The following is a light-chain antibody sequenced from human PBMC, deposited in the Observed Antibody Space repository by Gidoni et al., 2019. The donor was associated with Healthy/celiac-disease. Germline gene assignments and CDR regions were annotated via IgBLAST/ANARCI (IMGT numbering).Light chain of an antibody. CDR3: QQLSSSPLT. Sequence: DIQLTQSPSFLSASVGDRVPITCRASQGISDYLAWYQQKPGKAPKLLIYAASTLEGGVPSRFSGSGSGTEFNLTISSLQPEDFASYSCQQLSSSPLTFGPXTKVDIK. V-gene: IGKV1-9*01. CDR2: AAS. CDR1: QGISDY. J-gene: IGKJ3*01.